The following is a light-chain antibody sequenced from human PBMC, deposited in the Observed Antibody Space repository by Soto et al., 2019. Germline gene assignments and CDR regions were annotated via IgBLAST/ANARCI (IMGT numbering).Light chain of an antibody. J-gene: IGKJ3*01. Sequence: DIHLTQSPSFLSASVGDRVTITCRASQGISSYLAWYQQKPGKAPKLLIYAASTLQSGVPSRFSGSGSGTEFTLTMSSLQPEDFATYYCQQGGTFGPGTKVDI. V-gene: IGKV1-9*01. CDR3: QQGGT. CDR2: AAS. CDR1: QGISSY.